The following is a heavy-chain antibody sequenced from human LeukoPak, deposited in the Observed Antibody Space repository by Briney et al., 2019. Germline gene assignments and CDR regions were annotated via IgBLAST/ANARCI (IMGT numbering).Heavy chain of an antibody. V-gene: IGHV1-69*13. D-gene: IGHD3-22*01. Sequence: RASVKVSCKASGGTFSSYAISWVRQAPGQGLEWMGGIIPIFGTANYAQKFQGRVTITADESTSTAYMELSSLRSEDTAVYYCARDGRQYYYDSSGYYAPYGMDVWGQGTTVTVSS. J-gene: IGHJ6*02. CDR3: ARDGRQYYYDSSGYYAPYGMDV. CDR1: GGTFSSYA. CDR2: IIPIFGTA.